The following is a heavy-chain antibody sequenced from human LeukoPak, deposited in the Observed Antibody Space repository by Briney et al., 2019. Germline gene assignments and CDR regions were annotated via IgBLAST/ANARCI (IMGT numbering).Heavy chain of an antibody. CDR2: IYYSGST. CDR3: ARDGGSGNGMDV. Sequence: PSETLSLTCTVSGGSISSYYWSWLRQPPGKGLEWIGYIYYSGSTNYNPSLKSRVTISVDTSKNQFSLKLSSVTAADTAVYYCARDGGSGNGMDVWGQGTTVTVSS. J-gene: IGHJ6*02. V-gene: IGHV4-59*01. D-gene: IGHD3-10*01. CDR1: GGSISSYY.